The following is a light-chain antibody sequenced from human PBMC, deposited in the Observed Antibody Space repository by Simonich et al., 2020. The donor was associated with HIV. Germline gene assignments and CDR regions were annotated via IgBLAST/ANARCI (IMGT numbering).Light chain of an antibody. CDR3: SSYTSGSTLV. Sequence: QSALTQPASVSGSPGPSITISCTATSSDIGDYNFVSWYQKHPGKAPKLMIYDVSKRPSWVSNRFSCPKSGNTASLTISALLAEAEADYYCSSYTSGSTLVFGGGTKLTVL. CDR1: SSDIGDYNF. J-gene: IGLJ3*02. CDR2: DVS. V-gene: IGLV2-14*03.